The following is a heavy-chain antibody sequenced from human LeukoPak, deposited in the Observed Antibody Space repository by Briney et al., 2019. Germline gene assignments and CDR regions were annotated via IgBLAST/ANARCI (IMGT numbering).Heavy chain of an antibody. CDR1: GFTVSSYY. J-gene: IGHJ3*02. V-gene: IGHV3-53*01. D-gene: IGHD3-22*01. CDR3: ARPRGSSGYLDAFDI. CDR2: IYSGGST. Sequence: PGGSLRLSCAASGFTVSSYYMSWVRQAPGKGLEWVSVIYSGGSTYYADSVKGRFTISRDNSKNTLYLQMNSLRAEDTAVYYCARPRGSSGYLDAFDIWGQGTMVTVSS.